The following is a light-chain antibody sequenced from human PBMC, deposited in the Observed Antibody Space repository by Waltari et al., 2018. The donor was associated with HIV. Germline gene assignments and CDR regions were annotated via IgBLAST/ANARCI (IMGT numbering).Light chain of an antibody. CDR1: RSTIGGND. J-gene: IGLJ3*02. CDR2: RNN. V-gene: IGLV1-47*01. CDR3: ASWDDSLSGWV. Sequence: QSVLTPPPPASGPPGQTVTISCSGSRSTIGGNDVYWYQRLPGTAPKLLIYRNNQRPSGVPDRFSGSKSGTSASLAISGLRSEDEADYYCASWDDSLSGWVFGGGTKVTVL.